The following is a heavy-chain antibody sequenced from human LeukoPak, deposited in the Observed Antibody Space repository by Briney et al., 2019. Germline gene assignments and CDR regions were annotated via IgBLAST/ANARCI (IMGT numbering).Heavy chain of an antibody. CDR3: ARGEVEVRGVIIVGWFDP. D-gene: IGHD3-10*01. J-gene: IGHJ5*02. V-gene: IGHV1-69*05. Sequence: SVKLSCKASGGTFSIYATSWVRQAPGQGLEWMGGIIPIFGTANYAQKFQGRVTITTDESTSTAYMELSSLRSEDTAVYYCARGEVEVRGVIIVGWFDPWGQGTLVTVSS. CDR1: GGTFSIYA. CDR2: IIPIFGTA.